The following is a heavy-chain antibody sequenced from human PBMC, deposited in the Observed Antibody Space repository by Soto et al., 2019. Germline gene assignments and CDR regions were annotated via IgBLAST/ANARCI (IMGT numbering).Heavy chain of an antibody. CDR1: GFTFSSYG. CDR2: ISYDGSNK. D-gene: IGHD2-15*01. CDR3: AKDCSGGSGYVLDY. Sequence: GGSLRLSCAASGFTFSSYGMHWVRQAPGKGLEWVAVISYDGSNKYYADSVKGRFTISRDNSKNTLYLQMNSLRAEDTAVYYCAKDCSGGSGYVLDYWGQGTLVTVSS. J-gene: IGHJ4*02. V-gene: IGHV3-30*18.